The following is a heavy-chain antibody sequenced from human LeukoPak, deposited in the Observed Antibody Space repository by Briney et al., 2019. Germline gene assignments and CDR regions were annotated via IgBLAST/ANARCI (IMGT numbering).Heavy chain of an antibody. V-gene: IGHV4-59*01. J-gene: IGHJ4*02. D-gene: IGHD2-2*01. CDR2: IYHTGST. CDR3: ARTDCGNTGCNWNDY. CDR1: GGSIRTYY. Sequence: SETLSLLCTISGGSIRTYYWRWSTQPPGKGLEWIGYIYHTGSTNYNPFLKSRVTISVDMSKSHLSLKLTSVTAADTAVYYCARTDCGNTGCNWNDYWGPGTLVTVSS.